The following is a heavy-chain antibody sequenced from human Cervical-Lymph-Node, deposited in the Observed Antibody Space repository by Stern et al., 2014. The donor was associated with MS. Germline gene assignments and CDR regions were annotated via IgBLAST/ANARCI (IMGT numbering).Heavy chain of an antibody. D-gene: IGHD3-3*01. CDR1: GFTFSDYY. CDR3: ARNSIRFLEFEEADY. V-gene: IGHV3-11*01. J-gene: IGHJ4*02. CDR2: MSTSGSTI. Sequence: VQLVESGGGLVKPGGSLRLSCAASGFTFSDYYMSWIRQAPGKGLEYIACMSTSGSTIYYSDSVKGLFTISRDNANNSWYLQMNSLRAEDTAVYYCARNSIRFLEFEEADYWGQGALVTVSS.